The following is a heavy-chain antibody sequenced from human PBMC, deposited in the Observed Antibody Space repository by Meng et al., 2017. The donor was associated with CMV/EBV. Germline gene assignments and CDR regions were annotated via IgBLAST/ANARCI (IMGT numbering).Heavy chain of an antibody. D-gene: IGHD4-23*01. J-gene: IGHJ4*02. Sequence: SETLSLTCAVYGGSFSGYYWSWIRQPPGKGLGWIGEINHSGSTNYNPSLKSRVTISVDTSKNQFSLKLSSVTAADTAVYYCASSTVVTDLDYWGQGTLVTVSS. V-gene: IGHV4-34*01. CDR3: ASSTVVTDLDY. CDR1: GGSFSGYY. CDR2: INHSGST.